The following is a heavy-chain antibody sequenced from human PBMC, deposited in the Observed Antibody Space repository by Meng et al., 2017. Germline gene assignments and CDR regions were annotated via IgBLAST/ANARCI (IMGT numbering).Heavy chain of an antibody. CDR3: ARGRGDYYDSSGYYYGRDLDY. D-gene: IGHD3-22*01. CDR2: INTNTGNP. V-gene: IGHV7-4-1*02. CDR1: GYTFTSYA. Sequence: VQLSQTGSEVKKPGATVKVPCKASGYTFTSYAMNWVRQAPGQGLEWMGWINTNTGNPTYAQGFTGRFVFSLDTSVSTAYLQISSLKAEDTAVYYCARGRGDYYDSSGYYYGRDLDYWGQGTLVTVSS. J-gene: IGHJ4*02.